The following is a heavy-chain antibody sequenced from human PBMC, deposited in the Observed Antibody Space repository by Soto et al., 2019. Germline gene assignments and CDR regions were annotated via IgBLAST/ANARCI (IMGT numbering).Heavy chain of an antibody. CDR1: GYTFTTFW. J-gene: IGHJ5*02. V-gene: IGHV5-10-1*01. CDR2: IDPRDSYT. CDR3: ARLYCSSSTCDSWFAP. D-gene: IGHD2-2*01. Sequence: PGESLKISCTGFGYTFTTFWISWVRQMPGRGLEWMGRIDPRDSYTNYSPSFQGHVTISGDKSISTVYLQWASLKASDTAMYYCARLYCSSSTCDSWFAPWGQGTLVTVCS.